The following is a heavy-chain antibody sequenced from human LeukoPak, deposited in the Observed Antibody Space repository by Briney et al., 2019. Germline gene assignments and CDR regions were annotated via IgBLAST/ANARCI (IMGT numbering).Heavy chain of an antibody. Sequence: GGSLRLSCAASGFTFNTYAMGWVRQAPGKGLGWVSSISASGGNTYYADSVKGRFTISRDNAKNSLYLQMNSLRAEDTAVYYCARDRVVTPTQRRNWFDPWGQGTLVTVSS. D-gene: IGHD2-21*02. CDR2: ISASGGNT. CDR1: GFTFNTYA. V-gene: IGHV3-23*01. CDR3: ARDRVVTPTQRRNWFDP. J-gene: IGHJ5*02.